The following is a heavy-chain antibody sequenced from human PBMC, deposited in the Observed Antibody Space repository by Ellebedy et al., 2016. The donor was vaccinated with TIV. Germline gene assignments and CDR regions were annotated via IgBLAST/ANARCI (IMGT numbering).Heavy chain of an antibody. V-gene: IGHV3-21*01. Sequence: GESLKISCAGSGFTFSSYSMNWVRQAPGKGLEWVSSISSSSSYIYYADSVKGRFTISRDNAKNSLYLQMNSLRAEESAVYYCARGGDTAMVGGYFDYWGQGTLVTVSS. D-gene: IGHD5-18*01. CDR1: GFTFSSYS. CDR3: ARGGDTAMVGGYFDY. J-gene: IGHJ4*02. CDR2: ISSSSSYI.